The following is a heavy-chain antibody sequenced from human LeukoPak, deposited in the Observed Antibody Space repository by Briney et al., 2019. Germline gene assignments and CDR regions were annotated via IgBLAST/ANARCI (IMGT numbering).Heavy chain of an antibody. Sequence: SETLSLTCTVSGGSISSSSYYWGWIRQPPGKGLEWIGSIYYSGSTYYNPSLKSRVTISVDTSKNQFPLKLSSVTAADTAVYYCARQTRDGYNVFDYWGQGTLVTVSS. D-gene: IGHD5-24*01. CDR1: GGSISSSSYY. CDR2: IYYSGST. CDR3: ARQTRDGYNVFDY. V-gene: IGHV4-39*01. J-gene: IGHJ4*02.